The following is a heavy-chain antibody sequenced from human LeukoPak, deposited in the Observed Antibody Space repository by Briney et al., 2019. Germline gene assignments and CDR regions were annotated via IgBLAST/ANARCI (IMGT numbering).Heavy chain of an antibody. J-gene: IGHJ6*02. CDR3: ATDLRSYYYYGMDV. Sequence: SETLSLTCTVSGGSISSYYWSWIRQPPGKGLEWIGYIYYSGSTNYNPSLKSRVTISVDTSKNQFSLKLSSVTAADTAVYYCATDLRSYYYYGMDVWGQGTTVTVSS. CDR2: IYYSGST. CDR1: GGSISSYY. V-gene: IGHV4-59*01.